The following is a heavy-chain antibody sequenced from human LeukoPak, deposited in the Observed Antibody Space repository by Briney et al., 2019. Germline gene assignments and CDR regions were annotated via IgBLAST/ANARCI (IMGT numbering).Heavy chain of an antibody. Sequence: KSGGSLRLSCAASGFTFSSYSMNWVRQAPGKGLEWVSSISSSSSYIYYADSVKGRFTISRDNAKNSLYLQMNSLRAEDTAVYYCARGKGRLGAPERGSFDYWGQGTLVTVSS. CDR1: GFTFSSYS. CDR3: ARGKGRLGAPERGSFDY. D-gene: IGHD1-26*01. CDR2: ISSSSSYI. V-gene: IGHV3-21*01. J-gene: IGHJ4*02.